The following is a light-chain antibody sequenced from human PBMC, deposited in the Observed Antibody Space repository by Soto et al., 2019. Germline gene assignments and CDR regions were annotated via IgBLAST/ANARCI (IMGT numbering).Light chain of an antibody. J-gene: IGKJ1*01. CDR1: QSISNW. CDR3: QHYNSYLGT. V-gene: IGKV1-5*01. Sequence: DIQMTQSPSTLSASVGDRVTITCRASQSISNWLAWYQQKPGKAPKLLIFDASSLQSGVPSRFSGSASGTEFTLTISSLQPDDFATYYCQHYNSYLGTFGQGTKVEIK. CDR2: DAS.